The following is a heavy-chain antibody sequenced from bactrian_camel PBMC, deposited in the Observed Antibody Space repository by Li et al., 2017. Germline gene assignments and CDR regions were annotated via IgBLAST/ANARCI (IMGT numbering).Heavy chain of an antibody. J-gene: IGHJ6*01. Sequence: VQLVESGGGSAQAGGSLKLSCVASGYVISSCGTAWYRQAPGKEREWVSQISTNGTTTYLDSVKGRFTITRDNAKNTVYLQLDDLKTDDTGVYYCAACRKLKGFGYWGQGTQVTVS. CDR2: ISTNGTT. CDR3: AACRKLKGFGY. V-gene: IGHV3S53*01. CDR1: GYVISSCG. D-gene: IGHD7*01.